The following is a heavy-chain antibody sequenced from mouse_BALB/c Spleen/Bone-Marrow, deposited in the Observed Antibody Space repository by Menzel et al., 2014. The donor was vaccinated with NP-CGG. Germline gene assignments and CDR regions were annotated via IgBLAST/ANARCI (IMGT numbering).Heavy chain of an antibody. V-gene: IGHV14-3*02. Sequence: VQLQQSGAELVKPGASVKLSCTASGFNIXDTYMHWVKQRPEQGLEWIGRIDPANGNTKYDPKFQGKATITADTSSNTAYLQLSSLTSEDTAVYYCASYRHAWYFDVWGAGITVTVSS. CDR2: IDPANGNT. D-gene: IGHD2-14*01. CDR1: GFNIXDTY. J-gene: IGHJ1*01. CDR3: ASYRHAWYFDV.